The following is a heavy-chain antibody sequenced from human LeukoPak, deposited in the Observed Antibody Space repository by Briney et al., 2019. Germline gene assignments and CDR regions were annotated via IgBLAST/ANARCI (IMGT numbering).Heavy chain of an antibody. CDR1: GGPISSYY. D-gene: IGHD6-19*01. V-gene: IGHV4-59*08. CDR2: IYYSGST. CDR3: ARTSSSGLVGGYYFDY. Sequence: SETLSLTCTVSGGPISSYYWSWIRQPPGKGLEWIGYIYYSGSTNYNPSLKSRVTISVDTSKNQFSLKLSSVTAADTAVYYCARTSSSGLVGGYYFDYWGQGTLVTVSS. J-gene: IGHJ4*02.